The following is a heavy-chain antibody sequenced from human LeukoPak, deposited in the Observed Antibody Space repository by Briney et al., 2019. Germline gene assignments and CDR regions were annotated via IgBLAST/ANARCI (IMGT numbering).Heavy chain of an antibody. J-gene: IGHJ6*04. CDR3: AELGITMIGGV. D-gene: IGHD3-10*02. V-gene: IGHV3-48*03. CDR2: ISSSGSTI. CDR1: GFTFSSYE. Sequence: GGSLRLSCAASGFTFSSYEMNWVRQAPGKGLDWVSYISSSGSTIYYADSVKGRFTISRDNAKNSLYLQMNSLRAEDTAVYYCAELGITMIGGVWGKGTTVTISS.